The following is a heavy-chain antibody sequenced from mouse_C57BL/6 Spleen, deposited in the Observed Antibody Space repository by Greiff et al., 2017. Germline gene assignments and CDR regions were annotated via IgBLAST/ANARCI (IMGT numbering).Heavy chain of an antibody. V-gene: IGHV5-17*01. CDR1: GFTFSDYG. CDR2: ISSGSSTI. Sequence: DVHLVESGGGLVKPGGSLKLSCAASGFTFSDYGMHWVRQAPEKGLEWVAYISSGSSTIYYADTVKGRFTISRDKAKNTLFLQMTSLRAEDTAMYYCARGSNYFDYWGQGTTLTVSS. J-gene: IGHJ2*01. CDR3: ARGSNYFDY.